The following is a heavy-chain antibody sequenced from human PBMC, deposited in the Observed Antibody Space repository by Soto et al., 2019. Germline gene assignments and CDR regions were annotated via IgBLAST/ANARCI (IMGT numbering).Heavy chain of an antibody. CDR1: GGSITNSHW. V-gene: IGHV4-4*02. CDR3: GRDAAYCAGGGCPIDF. D-gene: IGHD2-15*01. Sequence: SETLSLTCVVSGGSITNSHWWSWVRQPPGKGLEWIGEIYESGSTNYNPSLRSRVTMSMDKSNKQFSLNLRSVTAADTAVYYCGRDAAYCAGGGCPIDFWGRGTLVTVSS. CDR2: IYESGST. J-gene: IGHJ4*02.